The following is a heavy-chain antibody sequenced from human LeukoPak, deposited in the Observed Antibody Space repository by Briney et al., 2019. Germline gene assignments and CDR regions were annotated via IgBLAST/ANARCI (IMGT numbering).Heavy chain of an antibody. D-gene: IGHD5-18*01. CDR2: IIPIFGTA. CDR1: GGTFSSYA. CDR3: ARPDEDRGYSYGYNY. Sequence: ASVKVSCKASGGTFSSYAISWVRQAPGQGLEWMGGIIPIFGTANYAQKFQGRVTITADESTSTAYMELSSLKSEDTAVYYCARPDEDRGYSYGYNYWGQGTLVTVSS. V-gene: IGHV1-69*13. J-gene: IGHJ4*02.